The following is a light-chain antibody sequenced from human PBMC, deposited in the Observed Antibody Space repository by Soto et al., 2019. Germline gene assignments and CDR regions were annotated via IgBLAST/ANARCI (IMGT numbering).Light chain of an antibody. CDR2: SNN. CDR3: VAWDDSLNGYVV. CDR1: SSNIGSNT. J-gene: IGLJ2*01. Sequence: HCVLTQPPSASGTPGERVTISCSGSSSNIGSNTVNWYQQLPGTAPKLVIYSNNQRPSGVPDRFSGSKSGTSASLAISGLQSEDEADYYCVAWDDSLNGYVVFGGGT. V-gene: IGLV1-44*01.